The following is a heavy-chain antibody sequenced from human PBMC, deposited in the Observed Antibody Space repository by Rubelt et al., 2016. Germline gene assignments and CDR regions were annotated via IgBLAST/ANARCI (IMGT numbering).Heavy chain of an antibody. V-gene: IGHV3-23*01. Sequence: APGKGLEWVSAISGSGGSTYYADSVKGRFTISRDNARNSLYLQMNSLRAEDTAVYYCARDGTKTAVALAHWGQGTLVTVSS. CDR2: ISGSGGST. D-gene: IGHD6-19*01. J-gene: IGHJ4*02. CDR3: ARDGTKTAVALAH.